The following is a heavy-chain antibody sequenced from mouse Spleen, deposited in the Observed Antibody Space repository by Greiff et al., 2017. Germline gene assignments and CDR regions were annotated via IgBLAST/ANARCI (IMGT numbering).Heavy chain of an antibody. V-gene: IGHV1-72*01. CDR1: GYTFTSYW. Sequence: QVQLKQPGAELVKPGASVKLSCKASGYTFTSYWMHWVKQRPGRGLEWIGRIDPNSGGTKYNEKFKSKATLTVDKPSSTAYMQLSSLTSEDSAVYYCARGIYDGYPHWYFDVWGTGTTVTVSS. CDR3: ARGIYDGYPHWYFDV. D-gene: IGHD2-3*01. J-gene: IGHJ1*03. CDR2: IDPNSGGT.